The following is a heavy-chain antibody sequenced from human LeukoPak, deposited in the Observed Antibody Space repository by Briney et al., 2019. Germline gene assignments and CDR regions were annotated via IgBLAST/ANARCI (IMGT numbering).Heavy chain of an antibody. Sequence: ASVKVSCKTSGYAFTNYAITWARQPPGQGLEWMGWIRTYNGDTHYAPKLQGRVTMTTDTSTRTVYLDMMSLTSDDTAVYYCARALSGNYGRVFFTEFDDWGQGTLVTVSS. D-gene: IGHD5-24*01. CDR3: ARALSGNYGRVFFTEFDD. V-gene: IGHV1-18*01. J-gene: IGHJ4*02. CDR1: GYAFTNYA. CDR2: IRTYNGDT.